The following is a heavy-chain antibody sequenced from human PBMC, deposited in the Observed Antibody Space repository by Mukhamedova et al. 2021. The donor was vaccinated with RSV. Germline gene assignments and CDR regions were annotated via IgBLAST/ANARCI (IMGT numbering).Heavy chain of an antibody. D-gene: IGHD2-21*01. Sequence: GWIRQPPGKGLEWIGSISHSGTTYYSPSLKTRVTISIDATGNQFSLKVSSVTAADTAMYYCARDLNWGYSDYWGQGTLVTVYS. J-gene: IGHJ4*02. CDR3: ARDLNWGYSDY. V-gene: IGHV4-38-2*02. CDR2: ISHSGTT.